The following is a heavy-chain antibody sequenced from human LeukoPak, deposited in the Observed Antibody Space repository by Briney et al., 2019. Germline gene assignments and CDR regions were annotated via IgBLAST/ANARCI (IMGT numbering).Heavy chain of an antibody. V-gene: IGHV1-18*04. D-gene: IGHD3-10*01. CDR1: GYTFTGYY. CDR3: ARGRLRGHFDY. J-gene: IGHJ4*02. Sequence: ASVKVSCKASGYTFTGYYMHWVRQAPGQGLEWMGWISAYNGNTNYAQKLQGRVTMTTDTSTSTAYMELRSLRSDDTAVYYCARGRLRGHFDYWGQGTLVTVSS. CDR2: ISAYNGNT.